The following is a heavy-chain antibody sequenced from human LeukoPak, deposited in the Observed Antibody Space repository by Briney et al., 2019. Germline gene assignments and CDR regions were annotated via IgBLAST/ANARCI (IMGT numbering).Heavy chain of an antibody. CDR2: ISYDGSNK. D-gene: IGHD2-21*02. V-gene: IGHV3-30*04. CDR3: ARSHHCDGDCYIDY. J-gene: IGHJ4*02. Sequence: GRSLRLSCAASGFTFSSYAMHWVRQAPGKGLEWVAVISYDGSNKYYADSVKGRFTISRDNSKNTLYLQMNSLRAEDTAVYYCARSHHCDGDCYIDYWGQGTLVTVSS. CDR1: GFTFSSYA.